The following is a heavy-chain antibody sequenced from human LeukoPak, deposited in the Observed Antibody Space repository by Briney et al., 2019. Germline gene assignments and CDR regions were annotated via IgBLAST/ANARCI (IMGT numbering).Heavy chain of an antibody. D-gene: IGHD6-6*01. Sequence: SVKVSCKASGGTFSSYAISWVRQAPGQGLERMGGIIPIFGTANYAQKFQGRVTITTDESTSTAYMELSSLRSEDTAVYYCARSSIAARHSFDYWGQGTLVTVSS. V-gene: IGHV1-69*05. CDR1: GGTFSSYA. CDR3: ARSSIAARHSFDY. J-gene: IGHJ4*02. CDR2: IIPIFGTA.